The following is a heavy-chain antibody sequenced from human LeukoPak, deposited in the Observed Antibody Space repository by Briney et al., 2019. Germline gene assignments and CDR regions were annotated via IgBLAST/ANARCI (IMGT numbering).Heavy chain of an antibody. CDR2: ISGSGGGT. Sequence: PGGSLRLSRAASGFTFSSYAMSWVRQAPGKGLEWVSAISGSGGGTYYADSVKGRFTISRDNSKNTLYLQMNSLRAEDTAVYYCAKDLPVMDILTGRGDYWGQGTLVTVSS. CDR3: AKDLPVMDILTGRGDY. D-gene: IGHD3-9*01. V-gene: IGHV3-23*01. J-gene: IGHJ4*02. CDR1: GFTFSSYA.